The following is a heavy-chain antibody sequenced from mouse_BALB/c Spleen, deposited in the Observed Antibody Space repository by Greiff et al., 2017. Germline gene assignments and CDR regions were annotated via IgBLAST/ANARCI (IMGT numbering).Heavy chain of an antibody. CDR2: IDPENGDT. V-gene: IGHV14-4*02. Sequence: VQLQQSGAELVRSGASVKLSCTASGFNINDYYMHWVKQRPEQGLEWIGWIDPENGDTEYAPKFQGKATMTADTSSNTAYLQLSSLTSEDTAVYYCKAYDGHYYAMDYWGQGTSVTVSS. CDR1: GFNINDYY. D-gene: IGHD2-3*01. CDR3: KAYDGHYYAMDY. J-gene: IGHJ4*01.